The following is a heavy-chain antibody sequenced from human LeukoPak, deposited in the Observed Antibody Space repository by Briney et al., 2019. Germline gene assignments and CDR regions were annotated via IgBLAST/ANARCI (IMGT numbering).Heavy chain of an antibody. CDR1: GGSISSYY. J-gene: IGHJ3*02. CDR2: IYYSGSA. Sequence: SETLSLTCTVSGGSISSYYWSWIRQPPGKGLEWIWYIYYSGSANYNPSHKSRVTISVDTSKNQISLKLSSVTAADTAVYYCARDKGRSSGSYLNAFDIWGQGTMVTVSS. D-gene: IGHD1-26*01. V-gene: IGHV4-59*01. CDR3: ARDKGRSSGSYLNAFDI.